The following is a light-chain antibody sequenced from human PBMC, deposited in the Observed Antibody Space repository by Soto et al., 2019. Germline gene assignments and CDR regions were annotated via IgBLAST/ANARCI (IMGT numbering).Light chain of an antibody. CDR1: QSVSSY. J-gene: IGKJ5*01. Sequence: EIVLTQSPATLSLSPGEGATHSCRASQSVSSYLAWYQQKPGQAPRLLIYDASNRATGIPARFSGSGSGTEFTLTISSLQSEDFAVYYCQQRYNWPITFGQGTRLEIK. CDR3: QQRYNWPIT. V-gene: IGKV3-11*01. CDR2: DAS.